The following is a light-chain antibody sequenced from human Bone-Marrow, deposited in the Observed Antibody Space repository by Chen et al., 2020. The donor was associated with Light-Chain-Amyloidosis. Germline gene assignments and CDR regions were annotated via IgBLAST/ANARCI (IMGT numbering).Light chain of an antibody. Sequence: SYVLTQPSSVSVATGQTATIARGGNNIGPPSVHWYQQTPGKAPLLVVCNDSDRPSGIPERLSGSSSGDTATLTISRVETGDGADYCCRIWDGGSDLPVFSGGTKLTVL. CDR3: RIWDGGSDLPV. V-gene: IGLV3-21*02. J-gene: IGLJ3*02. CDR2: NDS. CDR1: NIGPPS.